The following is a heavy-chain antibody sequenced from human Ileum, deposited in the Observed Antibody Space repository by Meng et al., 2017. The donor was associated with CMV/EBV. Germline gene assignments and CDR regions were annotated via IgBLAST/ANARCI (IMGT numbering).Heavy chain of an antibody. CDR3: ARGEGGSASWWLRGMDV. CDR2: IYDSGTT. J-gene: IGHJ6*02. Sequence: SETLSLTCAVSGASITNNNWWSWVRQPPGKGLEWIGEIYDSGTTNYNPSLKSRGTISVDRSKNQFSLKLNSVTAADTAVYYCARGEGGSASWWLRGMDVWGHGTTVTVSS. CDR1: GASITNNNW. V-gene: IGHV4-4*02. D-gene: IGHD2-15*01.